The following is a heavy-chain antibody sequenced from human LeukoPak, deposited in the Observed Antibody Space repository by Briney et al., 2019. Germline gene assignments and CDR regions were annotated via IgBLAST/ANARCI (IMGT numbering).Heavy chain of an antibody. Sequence: AEPLALTCAASGFSFSSNLWSTSVRPPAGKGLGWIAEIHHSGSINYNPSLKSRFTISVDKARNQFSLDLTAVTAADTAVYYCAKSNGYGLIDIWGQGTMVTVSS. J-gene: IGHJ3*02. CDR2: IHHSGSI. CDR1: GFSFSSNLW. D-gene: IGHD3-10*01. CDR3: AKSNGYGLIDI. V-gene: IGHV4-4*02.